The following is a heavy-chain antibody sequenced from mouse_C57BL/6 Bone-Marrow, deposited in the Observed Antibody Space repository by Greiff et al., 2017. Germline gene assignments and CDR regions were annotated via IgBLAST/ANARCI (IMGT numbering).Heavy chain of an antibody. CDR3: AKKSPGLYAMDY. V-gene: IGHV2-5*01. J-gene: IGHJ4*01. CDR1: GFSLTSYG. CDR2: IWRGGST. Sequence: VQGVESGPGLVQPSQSLSITCTVSGFSLTSYGVHWVRQSPGKGLEWLGVIWRGGSTDYNAAFMSRLSITKDNSKSQVFFKMNSLQADDTAIYYCAKKSPGLYAMDYWGQGTSVTVSS.